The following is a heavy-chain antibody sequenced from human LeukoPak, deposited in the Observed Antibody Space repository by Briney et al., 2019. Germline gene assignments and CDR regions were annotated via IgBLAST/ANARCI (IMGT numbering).Heavy chain of an antibody. V-gene: IGHV3-23*01. J-gene: IGHJ4*02. CDR1: GFTFSSYA. D-gene: IGHD6-19*01. CDR2: INTSGGNT. Sequence: GGSLRLSYAASGFTFSSYAMTWVRQAPGKGLEWVSVINTSGGNTDYADPVKGRFTISRDNSKNTLYLQMNSLRAEDTAVYYCAKGSGWYVWGQGTLVTVSS. CDR3: AKGSGWYV.